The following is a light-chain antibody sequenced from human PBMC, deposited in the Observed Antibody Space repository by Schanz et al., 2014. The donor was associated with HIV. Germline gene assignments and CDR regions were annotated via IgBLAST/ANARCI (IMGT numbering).Light chain of an antibody. CDR2: RAS. Sequence: EIVLTQSPVTLSLSPGERATLSCRASQSVYSSYLAWYQQKPGQAPRLLIYRASTGATGVPARFSGSGSETEFTLTISSLQSEDFAVYYCQQYNNWPYTFGQGTKLEIK. J-gene: IGKJ2*01. V-gene: IGKV3-15*01. CDR3: QQYNNWPYT. CDR1: QSVYSSY.